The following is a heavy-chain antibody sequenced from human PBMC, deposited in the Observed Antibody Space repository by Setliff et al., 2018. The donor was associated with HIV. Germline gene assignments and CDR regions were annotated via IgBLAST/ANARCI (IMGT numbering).Heavy chain of an antibody. J-gene: IGHJ2*01. CDR2: IIPIFGST. V-gene: IGHV1-69*13. CDR1: GGTFSNYA. Sequence: SVKVSCKASGGTFSNYAISWVRQAPGQGLEWMGGIIPIFGSTKYVQKFQDRVTITADESTYTADMELSSLRSEDTAVYYCARDDHYYDSGSFYSDWYFDLWGRGTLVTVSS. CDR3: ARDDHYYDSGSFYSDWYFDL. D-gene: IGHD3-10*01.